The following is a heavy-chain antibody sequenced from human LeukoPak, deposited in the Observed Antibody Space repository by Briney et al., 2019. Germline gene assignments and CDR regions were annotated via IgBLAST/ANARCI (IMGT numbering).Heavy chain of an antibody. V-gene: IGHV1-69*05. CDR3: ARDRRDGYNPDFDY. CDR1: GGTFSSYA. CDR2: IIPIFGTA. Sequence: SVKVSCKASGGTFSSYAISWVRHAPGQGLEWMGRIIPIFGTANYAQKFQGRVTITTDESTTTAYMELRSLRSEDTAVYYCARDRRDGYNPDFDYWGQGTLVTVSP. J-gene: IGHJ4*02. D-gene: IGHD5-24*01.